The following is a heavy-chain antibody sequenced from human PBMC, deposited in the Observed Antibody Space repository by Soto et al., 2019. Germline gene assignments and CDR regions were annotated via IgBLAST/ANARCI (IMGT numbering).Heavy chain of an antibody. CDR3: ARTSPLXXYGSGSPGTFDY. V-gene: IGHV4-59*01. Sequence: PETLSLTCTVSGGSFSSYYWSWIRQPPGKGLEWIGYMYYSWSANYNPSLKSLVSISVDTSKNQFSLKLISVTAADTAVYYCARTSPLXXYGSGSPGTFDYWGQGTLVTVSS. J-gene: IGHJ4*02. CDR2: MYYSWSA. D-gene: IGHD3-10*01. CDR1: GGSFSSYY.